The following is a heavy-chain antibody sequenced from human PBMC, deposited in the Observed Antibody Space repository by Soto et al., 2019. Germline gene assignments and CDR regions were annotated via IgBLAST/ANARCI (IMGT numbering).Heavy chain of an antibody. CDR3: ARHNQVDPDYDYITGGWFDP. Sequence: SETLSLTCTVSGGSISSYYWSWIRQPPGKGLEWIGYIYYSGSTNYNPSLKSRVTISVDTSKNQFSLKLSSVTAADTAVYYCARHNQVDPDYDYITGGWFDPWGQGTLVTVSS. V-gene: IGHV4-59*08. J-gene: IGHJ5*02. CDR1: GGSISSYY. D-gene: IGHD3-16*01. CDR2: IYYSGST.